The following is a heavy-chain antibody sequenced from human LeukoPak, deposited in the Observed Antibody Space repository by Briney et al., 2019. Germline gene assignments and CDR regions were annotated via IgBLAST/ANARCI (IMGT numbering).Heavy chain of an antibody. CDR3: ARGPGGAYVTYYFDS. CDR2: IYSGGST. D-gene: IGHD3-16*01. CDR1: GFTVSSNH. Sequence: GGSLRLSCAASGFTVSSNHMSWVRQAPGKGLEWVSVIYSGGSTYYADSVKGRFTISRHNSKNTLYLQMNSLRAEDTAVYYCARGPGGAYVTYYFDSWGLGTLVTVSS. J-gene: IGHJ4*02. V-gene: IGHV3-53*04.